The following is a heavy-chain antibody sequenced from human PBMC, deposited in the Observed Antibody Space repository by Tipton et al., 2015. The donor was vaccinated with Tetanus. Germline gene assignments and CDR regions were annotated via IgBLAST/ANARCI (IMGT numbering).Heavy chain of an antibody. D-gene: IGHD6-19*01. CDR3: ARDRAVPVQAYGTDV. CDR1: GYTFTHYG. V-gene: IGHV1-18*01. J-gene: IGHJ6*02. CDR2: ISPFTGDT. Sequence: QVQLVQSGAEVKKPGSSVKVSCKASGYTFTHYGISWVRQAPGQGLEWVGWISPFTGDTEYAQNLQDRLILTTDTSTATAYVEVRSLTSDDTAVYYCARDRAVPVQAYGTDVWGQGTSVTVSS.